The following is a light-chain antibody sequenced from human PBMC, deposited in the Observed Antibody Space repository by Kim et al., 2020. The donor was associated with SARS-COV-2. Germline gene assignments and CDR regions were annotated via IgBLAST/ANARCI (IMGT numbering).Light chain of an antibody. CDR3: QQHDSLPYT. V-gene: IGKV1-33*01. CDR1: QDISSY. Sequence: DIQMTQSPSSVSASVGDRVTITCQASQDISSYLNWYQQKPGKAPKVLIYDASTLQTGVPSRFRGRGSGTDFTFTISSLQPEDVATYYCQQHDSLPYTFGQGTKLEI. J-gene: IGKJ2*01. CDR2: DAS.